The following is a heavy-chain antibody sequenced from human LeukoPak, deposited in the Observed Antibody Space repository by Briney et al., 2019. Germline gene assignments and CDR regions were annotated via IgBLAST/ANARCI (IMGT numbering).Heavy chain of an antibody. CDR1: GFTFSGYW. V-gene: IGHV3-74*01. J-gene: IGHJ3*02. D-gene: IGHD3-22*01. Sequence: GGSLRLSCAASGFTFSGYWMHWVRQAPEKGLVWVSRINSDGRSTSYADSVKGRFTISRDNAKNSLYLQMNSLRAEDTAVYYCARENPMIVPPAYDAFDIWGQGTMVTVSS. CDR2: INSDGRST. CDR3: ARENPMIVPPAYDAFDI.